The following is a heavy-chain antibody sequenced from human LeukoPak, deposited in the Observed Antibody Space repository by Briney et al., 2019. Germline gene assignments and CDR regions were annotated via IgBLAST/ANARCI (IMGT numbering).Heavy chain of an antibody. V-gene: IGHV3-11*06. D-gene: IGHD5-18*01. CDR2: ISSSSSYT. CDR1: GFXFSDYY. CDR3: ARERGDTAMVFDY. Sequence: GGSLRLSCGASGFXFSDYYMSWIRQAPGKGLEWVSYISSSSSYTNYADSVKGRFTISRDNAKNSLYLQMNSLRAEDTAVYYCARERGDTAMVFDYWGQGTLVTVSS. J-gene: IGHJ4*02.